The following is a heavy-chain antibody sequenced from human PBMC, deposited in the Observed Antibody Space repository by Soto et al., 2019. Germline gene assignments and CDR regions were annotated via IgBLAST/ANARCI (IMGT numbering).Heavy chain of an antibody. D-gene: IGHD1-26*01. V-gene: IGHV5-51*01. Sequence: EVQLVQSGAEVKKAGESLKISCKGSGYSFTNYWIGWVRQMPGKGLEWMGIIYPGDSDTRYSPSFQGQVTISVDKSTSTAYLQWSSLKASDTAMYFCARRYSGSYYYSGYFDLWGRGTLVTVSS. CDR1: GYSFTNYW. J-gene: IGHJ2*01. CDR3: ARRYSGSYYYSGYFDL. CDR2: IYPGDSDT.